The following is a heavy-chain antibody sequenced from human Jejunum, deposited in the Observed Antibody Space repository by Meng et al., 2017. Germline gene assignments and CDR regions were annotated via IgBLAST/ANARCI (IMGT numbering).Heavy chain of an antibody. CDR3: ARDQYGDYAFDY. J-gene: IGHJ4*02. D-gene: IGHD4-17*01. Sequence: QVQLVQSGAEVKKPGSSVKVSCKASGGTFSNYTISWVRQAPGQGLEWMGRVIPVLDMANYAQKFQDRVTIIADKSTSTAYMELSSLRSEDTAVYYCARDQYGDYAFDYWGQGTLVTVSS. V-gene: IGHV1-69*10. CDR2: VIPVLDMA. CDR1: GGTFSNYT.